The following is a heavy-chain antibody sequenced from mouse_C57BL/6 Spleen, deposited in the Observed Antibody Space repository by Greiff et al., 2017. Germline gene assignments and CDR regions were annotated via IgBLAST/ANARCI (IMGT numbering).Heavy chain of an antibody. Sequence: ESGPGLVKPSQSLSLTCSVTGYSITSGYYWNWIRQFPGNKLEWMGYISYDGSNNYNPSLKNRISITRDTSKNQFFLTLNSVTTEDTATYYCARDGYGYPLDYWGQGTTLTVSS. J-gene: IGHJ2*01. D-gene: IGHD2-2*01. CDR2: ISYDGSN. CDR1: GYSITSGYY. V-gene: IGHV3-6*01. CDR3: ARDGYGYPLDY.